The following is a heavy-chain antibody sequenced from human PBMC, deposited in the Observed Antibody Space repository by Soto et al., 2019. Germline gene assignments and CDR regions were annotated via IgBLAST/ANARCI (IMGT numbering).Heavy chain of an antibody. V-gene: IGHV1-69*06. CDR2: IIPMFGTT. CDR3: AKWRLVADHLRNYAVHF. D-gene: IGHD3-10*02. J-gene: IGHJ4*03. CDR1: GGTLSSLA. Sequence: QVQLVQSGAEVKKPGSSVKVSCKASGGTLSSLAISWVRQAPGQGLEWMGGIIPMFGTTNYAQKIQGKVTTTADTSTNTAYVELSRLGPEDTAMYYCAKWRLVADHLRNYAVHFWGQGTVVTVSS.